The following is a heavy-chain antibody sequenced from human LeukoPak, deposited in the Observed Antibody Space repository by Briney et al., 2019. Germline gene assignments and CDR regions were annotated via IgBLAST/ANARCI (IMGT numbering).Heavy chain of an antibody. CDR2: IYYSGST. Sequence: SETLSLTCTVSGYSISSGYYWGWIRQPPGKGLEWIGSIYYSGSTYYNPSLKSRVTISVDTSKNQFSLNLSSVTAADTAVYYCARDGGRGWYYLVRLGGNFDYWGQGTLVTVSS. V-gene: IGHV4-38-2*02. CDR3: ARDGGRGWYYLVRLGGNFDY. CDR1: GYSISSGYY. J-gene: IGHJ4*02. D-gene: IGHD3-16*01.